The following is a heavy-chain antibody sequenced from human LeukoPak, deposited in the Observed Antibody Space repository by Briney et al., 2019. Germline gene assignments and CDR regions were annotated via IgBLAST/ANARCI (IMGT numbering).Heavy chain of an antibody. D-gene: IGHD6-13*01. Sequence: ASVNVSCKASVYTFTTNCISGVRQAPAQGLEGMGWISANNGNTNYAQKFQGRVTMTTDTSTNTAYVELRSLRSDDTAVYYCARTYSSYFSSSEFDYWGQGTLVTVSS. V-gene: IGHV1-18*01. CDR1: VYTFTTNC. CDR3: ARTYSSYFSSSEFDY. CDR2: ISANNGNT. J-gene: IGHJ4*02.